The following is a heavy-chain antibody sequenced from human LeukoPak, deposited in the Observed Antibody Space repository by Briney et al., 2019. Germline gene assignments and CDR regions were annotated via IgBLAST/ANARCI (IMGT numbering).Heavy chain of an antibody. CDR2: IHYSGST. J-gene: IGHJ6*03. D-gene: IGHD5-12*01. V-gene: IGHV4-59*01. Sequence: SETLSLTCTVSGDSISTYYWSWIRQPPGKGLEWIGYIHYSGSTNYNPSLKSRVTISVDTPKNQFSLILSSVTAADTAVYYCARGLGSYYYYMDVWGKGTTVTVSS. CDR1: GDSISTYY. CDR3: ARGLGSYYYYMDV.